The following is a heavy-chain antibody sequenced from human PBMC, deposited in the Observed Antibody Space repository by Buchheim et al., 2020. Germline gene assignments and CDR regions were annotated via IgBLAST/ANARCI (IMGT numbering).Heavy chain of an antibody. D-gene: IGHD6-6*01. J-gene: IGHJ6*02. CDR1: GGSISSGGYY. CDR2: IYTSGST. CDR3: ARDLIAARNYYYYGMDV. Sequence: QVQLQESGPGLVKPSQTLSLTCTVSGGSISSGGYYWSWIRQPAGKGLEWIGRIYTSGSTNYNPSLKSRVTLSIDPSKNQFSLKLSSVTAADTAVYYCARDLIAARNYYYYGMDVWGRGTT. V-gene: IGHV4-61*02.